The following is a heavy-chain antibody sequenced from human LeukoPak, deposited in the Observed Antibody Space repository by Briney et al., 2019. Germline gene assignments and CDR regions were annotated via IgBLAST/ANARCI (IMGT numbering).Heavy chain of an antibody. D-gene: IGHD2-2*02. J-gene: IGHJ1*01. CDR1: GFTFSSYA. CDR2: ISYDGSNK. Sequence: GGSLRLSCAASGFTFSSYAMHWVRQAPGKGLEWVAVISYDGSNKYYADSVKGRFTISRDNSKNTLYLQMNSLRAEDTAVYYCAKGPLCSSTSCYMYFQHWGQGTLVTVSS. V-gene: IGHV3-30-3*01. CDR3: AKGPLCSSTSCYMYFQH.